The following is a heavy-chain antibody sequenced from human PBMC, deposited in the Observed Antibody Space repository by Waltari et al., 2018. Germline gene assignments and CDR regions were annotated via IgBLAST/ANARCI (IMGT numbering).Heavy chain of an antibody. V-gene: IGHV4-4*02. J-gene: IGHJ4*02. CDR2: IYHSGSP. CDR1: GGSISSSNW. D-gene: IGHD1-26*01. Sequence: QVQLQESGPGLVKPSGTLSLTCAVSGGSISSSNWWSWVRQPPGKGLEWIGEIYHSGSPNSNPSRKSRVTISVDKSKNQFSLKLSSVTAADTAVYYCARSVRWEPQPFDYWGQGTLVTVSS. CDR3: ARSVRWEPQPFDY.